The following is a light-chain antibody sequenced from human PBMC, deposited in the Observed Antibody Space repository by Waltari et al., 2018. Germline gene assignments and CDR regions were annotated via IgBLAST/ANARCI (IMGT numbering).Light chain of an antibody. J-gene: IGKJ2*01. V-gene: IGKV1-39*01. CDR1: QSISSY. CDR2: AAS. Sequence: DIQMTQSPSSLSASVGDRVTITCRASQSISSYLNWYQQKPGKAPKLLIYAASSLQSGVPSRFTGSGSGTDFTLTISSLHPEDFATYYCQQSYNTPQTFGQGTKVEIK. CDR3: QQSYNTPQT.